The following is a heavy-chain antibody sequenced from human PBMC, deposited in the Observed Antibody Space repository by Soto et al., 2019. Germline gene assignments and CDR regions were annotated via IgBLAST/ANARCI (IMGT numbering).Heavy chain of an antibody. J-gene: IGHJ6*02. CDR1: GFTFSSYS. CDR2: ISSSSSTI. Sequence: GGSLRLSCAASGFTFSSYSMNWVRQAPGKGLEWVSYISSSSSTIYYADSVKGRFTISRDNAKNSLYLQMNSLRDEDTAVYYCARDRNYYGSGSYYAGGYYYYYYGMDVWGQGTTVTVSS. V-gene: IGHV3-48*02. CDR3: ARDRNYYGSGSYYAGGYYYYYYGMDV. D-gene: IGHD3-10*01.